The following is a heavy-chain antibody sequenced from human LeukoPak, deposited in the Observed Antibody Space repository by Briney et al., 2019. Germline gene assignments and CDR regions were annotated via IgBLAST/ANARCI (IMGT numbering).Heavy chain of an antibody. V-gene: IGHV1-3*01. Sequence: ASVKVSCKASGYTFTSYGISWVRQAPGQRLEWMGWINAGNGNTKYSQKFQGRVTITRDTSASTAYMELSSLRSEDTAVYYCARVYSRAVAGIGYWGQGTLVTVSS. CDR1: GYTFTSYG. CDR2: INAGNGNT. D-gene: IGHD6-19*01. CDR3: ARVYSRAVAGIGY. J-gene: IGHJ4*02.